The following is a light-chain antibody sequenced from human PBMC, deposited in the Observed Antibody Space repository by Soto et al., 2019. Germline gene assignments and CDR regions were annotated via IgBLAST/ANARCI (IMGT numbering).Light chain of an antibody. CDR2: GAS. CDR1: QSVRSN. Sequence: EIVITHSPATPSFSPVERVTLSCRASQSVRSNLAWYQQKPGQAPRLLIYGASTRATGLPARFSGSGSGTDFTLTISSLQSEDFAVYYCQQYNTWPPITFGQGTRLEIK. CDR3: QQYNTWPPIT. J-gene: IGKJ5*01. V-gene: IGKV3-15*01.